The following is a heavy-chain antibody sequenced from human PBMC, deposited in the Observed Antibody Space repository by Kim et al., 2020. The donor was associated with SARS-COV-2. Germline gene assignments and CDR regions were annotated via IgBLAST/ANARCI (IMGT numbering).Heavy chain of an antibody. V-gene: IGHV3-33*06. J-gene: IGHJ4*02. CDR3: AKDLRSGSGSYFDY. D-gene: IGHD3-10*01. Sequence: AATVNGRLTNSKDNSKNTLYLQMNSLRAEDTAVYYCAKDLRSGSGSYFDYWGQGTLVTVSS.